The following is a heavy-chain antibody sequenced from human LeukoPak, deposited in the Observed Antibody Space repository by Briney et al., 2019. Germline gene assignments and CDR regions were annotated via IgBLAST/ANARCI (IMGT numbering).Heavy chain of an antibody. CDR3: AREGGLVVPAAMYAFDI. CDR1: GYTFTGYY. CDR2: INPNSGGT. D-gene: IGHD2-2*01. Sequence: APVKVSCKASGYTFTGYYMHWVRQAPGQGLEWMGWINPNSGGTNYAQKFQGRVTMTRDTSISTAYMELSRLRSDDTAVYYCAREGGLVVPAAMYAFDIWGQGTVVTVSS. J-gene: IGHJ3*02. V-gene: IGHV1-2*02.